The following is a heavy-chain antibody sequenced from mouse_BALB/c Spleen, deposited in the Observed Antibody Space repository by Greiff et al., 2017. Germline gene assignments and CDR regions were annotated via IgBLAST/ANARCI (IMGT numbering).Heavy chain of an antibody. CDR1: GYAFTSYN. Sequence: EVQLQESGPELVKPGASVKVSCKASGYAFTSYNMYWVKQSHGKSLEWIGYIDPYNGGTSYNQKFKGKATLTVDKSSSTAYMHLNSLTSEDSAVYYCARDYDYDGPYAMDYWGQGTSVTFSS. D-gene: IGHD2-4*01. CDR3: ARDYDYDGPYAMDY. J-gene: IGHJ4*01. CDR2: IDPYNGGT. V-gene: IGHV1S135*01.